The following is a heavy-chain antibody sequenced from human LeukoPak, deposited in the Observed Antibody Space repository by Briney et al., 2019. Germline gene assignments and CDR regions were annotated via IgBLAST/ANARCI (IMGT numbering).Heavy chain of an antibody. CDR3: ARGTRFGYYDSSGEV. V-gene: IGHV1-69*04. J-gene: IGHJ6*02. D-gene: IGHD3-22*01. CDR2: IIPILGIA. Sequence: SVKVSCKASGGTFSSYAISWMRQAPGQGLEWMGRIIPILGIANYAQKFQGRVAITADKSTSTAYMELSSLRSEDTAVYYCARGTRFGYYDSSGEVWGQGTTVTVSS. CDR1: GGTFSSYA.